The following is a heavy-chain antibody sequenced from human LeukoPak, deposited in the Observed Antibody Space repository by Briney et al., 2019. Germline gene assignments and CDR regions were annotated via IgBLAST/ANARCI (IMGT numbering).Heavy chain of an antibody. D-gene: IGHD6-19*01. J-gene: IGHJ4*02. CDR2: INPNSGGT. Sequence: ASVKVSCKASGYTFTGYYMHWVRQAPGQGLEWMGWINPNSGGTNYAQKFQGRVTMTRDTSISTAYMELSRLRSDDTAVYYCARDNRGIAVAGFDYWGQGTLVTVSS. CDR3: ARDNRGIAVAGFDY. V-gene: IGHV1-2*02. CDR1: GYTFTGYY.